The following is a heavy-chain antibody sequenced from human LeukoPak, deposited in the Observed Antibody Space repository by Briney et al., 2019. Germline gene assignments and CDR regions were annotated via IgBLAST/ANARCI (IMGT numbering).Heavy chain of an antibody. CDR1: GFHFSSYA. J-gene: IGHJ3*02. D-gene: IGHD3-10*01. CDR3: ARDFLTGPNTGGAFDI. Sequence: PGGSLRLSCAASGFHFSSYAMNWVRQAPGKGLEWVSSIDNSGNYIYYADSLKGRFTISRDNAKNSLYLQMTSLRAEDTAVYFCARDFLTGPNTGGAFDIWGQGTMVTVSS. V-gene: IGHV3-21*01. CDR2: IDNSGNYI.